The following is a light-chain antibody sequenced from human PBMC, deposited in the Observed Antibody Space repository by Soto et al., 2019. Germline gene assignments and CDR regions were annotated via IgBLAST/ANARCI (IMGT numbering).Light chain of an antibody. Sequence: QMTQSPSSLSASVGDRVTITCRTSQSVSIYVNWYQQNPGKAPILRIYASSSLQSGVPSRFSGSGSGTDFTLTISSLEPEDFATYYWQQSYSTPAFAQGTMVDI. J-gene: IGKJ2*01. CDR3: QQSYSTPA. V-gene: IGKV1-39*01. CDR2: ASS. CDR1: QSVSIY.